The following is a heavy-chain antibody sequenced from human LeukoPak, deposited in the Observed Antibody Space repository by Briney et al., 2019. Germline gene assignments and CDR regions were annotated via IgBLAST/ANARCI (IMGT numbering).Heavy chain of an antibody. D-gene: IGHD3-16*01. CDR3: AIGQGARGDY. V-gene: IGHV4-59*01. J-gene: IGHJ4*02. CDR2: IFYIGTT. CDR1: GGSINNYY. Sequence: SETLSLTCTVSGGSINNYYRNWIRQPPGKGLEWSGYIFYIGTTNYNPSLKSRVTLSVDTFTSQFSLRLCSVTAPGTAVCYCAIGQGARGDYWGQGTLVTVSS.